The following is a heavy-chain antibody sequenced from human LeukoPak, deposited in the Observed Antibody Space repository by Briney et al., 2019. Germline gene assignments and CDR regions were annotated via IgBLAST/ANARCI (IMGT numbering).Heavy chain of an antibody. D-gene: IGHD5-18*01. CDR1: GFTFSSYS. V-gene: IGHV3-21*01. Sequence: GGSLRLSCAASGFTFSSYSMNWVRQAPGKGLEWVSSISSSSSYIYYADSVKGRFTISRDNAKNSLYLQMNSLRAEDTAVYYCARGYIGRASAWFDPWGQGTLVTVSS. CDR3: ARGYIGRASAWFDP. CDR2: ISSSSSYI. J-gene: IGHJ5*02.